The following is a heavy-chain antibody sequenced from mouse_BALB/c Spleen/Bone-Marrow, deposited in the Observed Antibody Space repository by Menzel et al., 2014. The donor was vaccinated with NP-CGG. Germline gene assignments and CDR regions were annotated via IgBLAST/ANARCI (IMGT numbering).Heavy chain of an antibody. CDR1: GYTFTDYN. CDR3: ASHQLGRFAY. Sequence: VQLKQSGPELVKLGASVKIPCKASGYTFTDYNMDWVKQSHGKSLEWIGDINPNNGGTIYNQKFKGKATLTVDKSSSTAYMELRSLTPEDTAVYYCASHQLGRFAYWGQGTLVTVSA. CDR2: INPNNGGT. J-gene: IGHJ3*01. D-gene: IGHD4-1*02. V-gene: IGHV1-18*01.